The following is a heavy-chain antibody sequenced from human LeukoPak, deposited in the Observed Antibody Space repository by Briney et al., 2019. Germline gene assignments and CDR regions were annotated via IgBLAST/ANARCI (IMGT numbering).Heavy chain of an antibody. D-gene: IGHD3-22*01. CDR1: GGSISSYY. CDR3: VGVVRKWYYMDV. V-gene: IGHV4-59*01. CDR2: IYYSGST. J-gene: IGHJ6*03. Sequence: PSETLSLTCTVSGGSISSYYWSWIRQPPGKGLEWIGYIYYSGSTNYNPSLKSRVTISVDTSKNQFSLKLSSVTAADTAVYYCVGVVRKWYYMDVWGKGTTVTVSS.